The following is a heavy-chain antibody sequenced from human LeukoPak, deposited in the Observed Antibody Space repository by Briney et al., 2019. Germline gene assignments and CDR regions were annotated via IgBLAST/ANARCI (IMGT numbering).Heavy chain of an antibody. Sequence: PSETLSLTCTVSGGSISSYYWSWIRQPPGKGLEWIGYIYYSGSTNYNPSLKSRVTISVDTSKNQFSLKLSSVTAADTAVYYCARDSGSGYTNWFDPWGQGTLVTVSS. V-gene: IGHV4-59*01. CDR1: GGSISSYY. CDR3: ARDSGSGYTNWFDP. CDR2: IYYSGST. D-gene: IGHD5-24*01. J-gene: IGHJ5*02.